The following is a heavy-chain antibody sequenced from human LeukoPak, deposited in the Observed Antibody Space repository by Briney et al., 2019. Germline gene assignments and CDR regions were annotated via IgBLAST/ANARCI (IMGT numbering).Heavy chain of an antibody. V-gene: IGHV2-5*02. J-gene: IGHJ4*02. CDR3: ARSPYSSSSIDY. CDR2: IYWDDDR. Sequence: TLSLTCTVSGYSISSGYYWGWIRQPPGKGLEWLAVIYWDDDRRYSPTLKSRLTITKDTSKNQVVLTMTNMDPVDTATYYCARSPYSSSSIDYWGQGTLVTVSS. CDR1: GYSISSGYYW. D-gene: IGHD6-6*01.